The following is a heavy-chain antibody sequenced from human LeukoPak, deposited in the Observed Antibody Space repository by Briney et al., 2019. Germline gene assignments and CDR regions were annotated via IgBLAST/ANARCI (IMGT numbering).Heavy chain of an antibody. CDR2: INSDGSST. Sequence: GGSLRFSCAASGFTFNSYWMHWVRQAPGKGLVWVSRINSDGSSTSYADSVKGRFTISGDNAKNTLYLQMNSLRAEDTAVYYCARGSSSSWWGFDYWGQGTLVTVSS. V-gene: IGHV3-74*01. CDR1: GFTFNSYW. D-gene: IGHD6-13*01. CDR3: ARGSSSSWWGFDY. J-gene: IGHJ4*02.